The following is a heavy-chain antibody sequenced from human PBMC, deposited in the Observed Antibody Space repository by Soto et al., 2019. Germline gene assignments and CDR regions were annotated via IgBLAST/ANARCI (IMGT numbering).Heavy chain of an antibody. CDR1: GYTFTGYY. D-gene: IGHD6-19*01. CDR3: ARDGEQWLHSYGMDV. Sequence: RASVKVSCKASGYTFTGYYMHWVRQAPGQGLEWMGWINPNSGGTNYAQKFQGWVTMTRDTSISTAYMELSRLRSDDTAVYYCARDGEQWLHSYGMDVWGQGTTVTVSS. V-gene: IGHV1-2*04. J-gene: IGHJ6*02. CDR2: INPNSGGT.